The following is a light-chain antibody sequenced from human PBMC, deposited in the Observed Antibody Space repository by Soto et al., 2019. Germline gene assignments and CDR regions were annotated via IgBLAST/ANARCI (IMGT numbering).Light chain of an antibody. Sequence: EIVMTQSPATLSVSPGGRATLSCRASQSISDTLAWYQQKPGQAPRLLIYGASTRVTGFPARFSGSGSGTDFTLTISSLQSEDFAVYYCQQYNNSPWTFGQGTKVEIK. CDR2: GAS. CDR3: QQYNNSPWT. V-gene: IGKV3-15*01. CDR1: QSISDT. J-gene: IGKJ1*01.